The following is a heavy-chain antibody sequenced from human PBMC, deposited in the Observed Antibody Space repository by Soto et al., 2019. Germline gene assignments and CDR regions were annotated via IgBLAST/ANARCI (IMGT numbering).Heavy chain of an antibody. CDR1: GFTFSSYG. V-gene: IGHV3-30*18. D-gene: IGHD6-13*01. CDR3: ANDTLRGYSSRWSHDFDY. CDR2: ISYDGSNK. J-gene: IGHJ4*02. Sequence: PGGSLRLSCAASGFTFSSYGMHWVRQAPGKGLEWVAVISYDGSNKYYADSVKGRFTISRDNSKNTLYLQMNSLRAEDTAVYYCANDTLRGYSSRWSHDFDYWGQGTLVTVSS.